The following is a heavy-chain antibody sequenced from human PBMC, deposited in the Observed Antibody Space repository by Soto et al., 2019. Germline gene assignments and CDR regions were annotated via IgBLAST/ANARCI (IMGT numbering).Heavy chain of an antibody. CDR2: IKQDGSEK. J-gene: IGHJ6*02. D-gene: IGHD4-4*01. Sequence: PGGSLRLSCAASGFTFSSYWMSWVRQAPGKGLEWVANIKQDGSEKYYVDSVKGRFTISRDNAKNSLYLQMNSLRAEDTAVYYCARDQFYSYYYYSGMDVWGQGTTVTVSS. CDR1: GFTFSSYW. CDR3: ARDQFYSYYYYSGMDV. V-gene: IGHV3-7*03.